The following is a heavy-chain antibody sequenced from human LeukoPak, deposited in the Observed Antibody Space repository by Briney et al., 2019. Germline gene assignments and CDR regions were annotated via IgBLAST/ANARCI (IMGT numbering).Heavy chain of an antibody. CDR3: AREPPIPGSGFDP. J-gene: IGHJ5*02. CDR2: INHSGST. V-gene: IGHV4-34*01. D-gene: IGHD1-1*01. CDR1: GGSFSGYY. Sequence: PSETLSLTCAVYGGSFSGYYWSWIRQPPGKGLEWIGEINHSGSTNYNPSLKSRVTISVDTSKNQFSLKLSSVTAADTAVYYCAREPPIPGSGFDPWGQGTLVTVSS.